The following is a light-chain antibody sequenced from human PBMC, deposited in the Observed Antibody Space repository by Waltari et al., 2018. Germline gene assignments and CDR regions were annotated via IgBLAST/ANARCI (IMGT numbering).Light chain of an antibody. CDR1: KLGDQY. Sequence: SFDLAQPPSVSVSPGQTATITCSGVKLGDQYASWYQQKPGQSPVLVIYQDTKRPSGIPGRFSGSNSGNTATLTISGTQAMDEADYYCQAWDSSVVFGGGTKLTVL. CDR3: QAWDSSVV. V-gene: IGLV3-1*01. CDR2: QDT. J-gene: IGLJ2*01.